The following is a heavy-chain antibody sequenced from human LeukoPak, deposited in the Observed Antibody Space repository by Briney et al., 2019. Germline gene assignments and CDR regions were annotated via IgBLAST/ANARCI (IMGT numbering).Heavy chain of an antibody. CDR2: INWNGGST. CDR3: AGSGYSSGWYELDY. CDR1: GFTFDDYG. D-gene: IGHD6-19*01. V-gene: IGHV3-20*04. Sequence: GGSLRLSCAASGFTFDDYGMSWVRQAPGKGLEWVSGINWNGGSTGYADSVKGRFTISRDNAKNSLYLQMSSLRAEDTALYYCAGSGYSSGWYELDYWGQGTLVTVSS. J-gene: IGHJ4*02.